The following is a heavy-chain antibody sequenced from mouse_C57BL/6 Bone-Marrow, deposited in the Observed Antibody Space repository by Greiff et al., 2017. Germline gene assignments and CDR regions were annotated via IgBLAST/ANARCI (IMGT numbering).Heavy chain of an antibody. CDR2: MNSDGGST. V-gene: IGHV5-2*01. CDR3: ARQVVEGYFDV. CDR1: EYEFPSHD. Sequence: EVQGVESGGGLVQPGESLKLSCESNEYEFPSHDMSWVRKTPEKRLELVAAMNSDGGSTYYPDTMDRRFIISRDNTKKTLYLQMSRLRSEDTALYYCARQVVEGYFDVWGTGTTVTVSS. D-gene: IGHD1-1*01. J-gene: IGHJ1*03.